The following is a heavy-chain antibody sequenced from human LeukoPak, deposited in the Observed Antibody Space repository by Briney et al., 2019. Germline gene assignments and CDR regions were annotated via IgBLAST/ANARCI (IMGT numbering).Heavy chain of an antibody. CDR2: IYPGNSDT. CDR3: ARYSSSSEGDY. V-gene: IGHV5-51*01. J-gene: IGHJ4*02. D-gene: IGHD6-6*01. Sequence: GESLKISFKGSGYSFTNYWIGWVRQRPGKGLEWMGIIYPGNSDTRYSPSFQGQVTISADKSISTAYLQWSSLKASDTAMYYCARYSSSSEGDYWGQGTLVTVSS. CDR1: GYSFTNYW.